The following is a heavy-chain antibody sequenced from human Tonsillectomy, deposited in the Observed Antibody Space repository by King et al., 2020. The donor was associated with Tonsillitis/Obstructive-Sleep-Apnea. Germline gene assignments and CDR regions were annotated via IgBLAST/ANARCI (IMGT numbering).Heavy chain of an antibody. CDR3: ARDHFMDV. CDR2: ISHDGRNK. Sequence: VQLVESGGGVVQPGRSLRLSCVASGFTFRSYVMHWVRQGPGKGLEWVAFISHDGRNKYDADSVKGRFTIFRDNSKNTLYLQMSSLRGEDTAVYYCARDHFMDVWGKGTTVTVSS. CDR1: GFTFRSYV. V-gene: IGHV3-30*04. J-gene: IGHJ6*03.